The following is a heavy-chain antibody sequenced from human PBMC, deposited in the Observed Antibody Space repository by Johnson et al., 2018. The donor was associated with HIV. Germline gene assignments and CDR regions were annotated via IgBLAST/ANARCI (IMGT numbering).Heavy chain of an antibody. CDR3: AKDRGLLDAFDI. J-gene: IGHJ3*02. Sequence: QVQLVESVGGVVQPGGSLRLSCAASAFTFRSYSMHWVRQAPGKGLEWVAVISYDGSNKYYADSVKGRFTISRDNSKNTLYLQMNSLRAEDTAVYYCAKDRGLLDAFDIWGQGTMVTVSS. CDR1: AFTFRSYS. V-gene: IGHV3-30-3*01. CDR2: ISYDGSNK.